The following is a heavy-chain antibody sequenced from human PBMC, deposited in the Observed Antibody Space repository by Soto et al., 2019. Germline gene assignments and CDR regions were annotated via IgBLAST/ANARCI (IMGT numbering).Heavy chain of an antibody. CDR1: GGSISNYY. D-gene: IGHD5-18*01. J-gene: IGHJ4*02. Sequence: PSETLSLTCSVSGGSISNYYWTWIRQPPGKGLEWIGYIYYSGNTYYKPSLKSRVSISIDTSRNQFSLKLSSVTAADTAVYYCASGRGYSYGSFDYWGQGTLVTVSS. V-gene: IGHV4-59*01. CDR2: IYYSGNT. CDR3: ASGRGYSYGSFDY.